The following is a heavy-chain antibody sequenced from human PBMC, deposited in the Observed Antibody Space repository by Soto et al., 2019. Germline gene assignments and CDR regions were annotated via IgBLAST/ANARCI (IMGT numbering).Heavy chain of an antibody. CDR2: IWYDGGNE. D-gene: IGHD3-10*01. CDR3: ARGDFYGSGRSLDY. J-gene: IGHJ4*02. Sequence: QVQLVESGRGVVQPGRSLRLSCAASGFTFSSYAMHWVRQAPGKGLEWVALIWYDGGNEYYADSVKGRFTISRDNSKNMLYLQMSSLRAEDTAVYYCARGDFYGSGRSLDYWGQGTLVTVSS. CDR1: GFTFSSYA. V-gene: IGHV3-33*01.